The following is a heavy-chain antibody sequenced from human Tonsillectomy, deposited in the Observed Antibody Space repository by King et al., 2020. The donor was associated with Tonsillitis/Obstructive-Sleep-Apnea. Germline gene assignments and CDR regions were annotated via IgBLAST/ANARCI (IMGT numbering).Heavy chain of an antibody. CDR3: AKSSPGYSSWYGEPFDY. D-gene: IGHD6-13*01. Sequence: VQLVESGGGLVQPVGSLRLSCATSGFTFSSYAMSWCRQAPGKGLEWVSAISGRGRSTLEEDSVKCRVTISRDNSKNSLYLQMKSLRAEDTAVYYCAKSSPGYSSWYGEPFDYWGQGTLVTVSS. V-gene: IGHV3-23*04. CDR1: GFTFSSYA. J-gene: IGHJ4*02. CDR2: ISGRGRST.